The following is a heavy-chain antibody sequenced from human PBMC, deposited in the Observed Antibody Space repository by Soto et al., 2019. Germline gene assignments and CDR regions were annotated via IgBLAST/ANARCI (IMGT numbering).Heavy chain of an antibody. J-gene: IGHJ4*02. CDR2: IIPLFGTA. D-gene: IGHD3-22*01. CDR3: ARGWGYDSNDYYYAY. V-gene: IGHV1-69*01. Sequence: QVQLVQSGAEVRKPGSSMKVSGKASGGTFSMHALSWVRQAPGQGLEWMGGIIPLFGTANHAQQFQGRVTSNADESTSTVDMELSSLRSEDTAMYYCARGWGYDSNDYYYAYGGQGTLVIVAS. CDR1: GGTFSMHA.